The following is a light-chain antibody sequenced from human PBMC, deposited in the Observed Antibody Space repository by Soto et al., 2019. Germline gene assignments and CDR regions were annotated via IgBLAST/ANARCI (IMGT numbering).Light chain of an antibody. V-gene: IGKV3-11*01. CDR1: QSVSSY. CDR3: QQRSNWPPALT. J-gene: IGKJ4*01. CDR2: DAS. Sequence: EIVLTQSPATLYLSPGERATLSCRASQSVSSYLAWYQQKPGQAPRLLIYDASHRATGIPARFSGSGSGTDFTLTISSLEPEDFAVYYCQQRSNWPPALTFGGGTKVEIK.